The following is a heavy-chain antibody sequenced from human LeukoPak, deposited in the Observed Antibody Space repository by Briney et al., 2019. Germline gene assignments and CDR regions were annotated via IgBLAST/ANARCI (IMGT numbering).Heavy chain of an antibody. V-gene: IGHV4-61*01. CDR1: GGSVGSGSYY. D-gene: IGHD6-13*01. CDR2: IYYSGST. CDR3: ARSCSFDAFDI. Sequence: SETLSLTCTVSGGSVGSGSYYWSWIRQPPGKGLEWIGYIYYSGSTNYNPSLKSRVTISVDTSKNQFSLKLSSVTAADTAVYYCARSCSFDAFDIWGQGTMVTVSS. J-gene: IGHJ3*02.